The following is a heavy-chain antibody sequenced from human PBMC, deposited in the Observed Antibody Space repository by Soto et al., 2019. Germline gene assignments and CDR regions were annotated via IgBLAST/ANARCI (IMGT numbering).Heavy chain of an antibody. Sequence: PAGSLRLSCAASGFTFSSYSMNWVRQAPGKWLEWVSYISSSSSTIYYADSVKGRFTISRDNAKNSLYLQMNILRSNDTVWEYDAREQYSYMEDWGKAVPVSVSS. CDR3: AREQYSYMED. J-gene: IGHJ6*03. CDR2: ISSSSSTI. CDR1: GFTFSSYS. V-gene: IGHV3-48*01.